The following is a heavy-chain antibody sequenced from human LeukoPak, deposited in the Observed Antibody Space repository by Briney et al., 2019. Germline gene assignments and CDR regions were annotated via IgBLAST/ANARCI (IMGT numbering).Heavy chain of an antibody. CDR3: ARGFGEFYNWFDP. CDR2: ISFDGSNK. V-gene: IGHV3-30*04. J-gene: IGHJ5*02. Sequence: PGRSLRLSCAASGFTFSSYAMHWVRQAPGKGLEWVAVISFDGSNKYYADSVKGRFTISRDNSKNTLYLQMNSLRAEDTAVYYCARGFGEFYNWFDPWGQGTLVTVSS. CDR1: GFTFSSYA. D-gene: IGHD3-10*01.